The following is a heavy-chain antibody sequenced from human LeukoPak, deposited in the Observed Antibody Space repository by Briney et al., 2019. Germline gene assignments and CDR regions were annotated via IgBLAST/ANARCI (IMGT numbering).Heavy chain of an antibody. Sequence: ASVKVSCKASRYTFTSYYMHWVRQAPGQGLEWMGIINPSGGSTSYAQKFQGRVTMTRDMSTSTVYMELSSLRSEDTAVYYCARDRGETGYSSGWNDAFDIWSQGTMVTVSS. D-gene: IGHD6-19*01. CDR2: INPSGGST. V-gene: IGHV1-46*01. J-gene: IGHJ3*02. CDR1: RYTFTSYY. CDR3: ARDRGETGYSSGWNDAFDI.